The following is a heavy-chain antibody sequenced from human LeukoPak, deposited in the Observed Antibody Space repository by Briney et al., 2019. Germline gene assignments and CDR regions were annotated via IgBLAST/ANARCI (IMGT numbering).Heavy chain of an antibody. CDR2: ISWNSGSI. Sequence: GRSLRLSCAASGFTFDDYAMPWVRQAPGKGLEWVSGISWNSGSIGYADSVKGRFTISRDNAKNSLYLQMNSLRAEDTALYYCAKGASGSGWDNWFDPWGQGTLVTVSS. CDR3: AKGASGSGWDNWFDP. CDR1: GFTFDDYA. D-gene: IGHD6-19*01. J-gene: IGHJ5*02. V-gene: IGHV3-9*01.